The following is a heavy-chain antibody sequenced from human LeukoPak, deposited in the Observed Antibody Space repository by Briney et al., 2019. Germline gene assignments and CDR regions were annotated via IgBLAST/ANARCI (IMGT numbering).Heavy chain of an antibody. Sequence: PGGSLRLSCAASGFTFSSYGMHWVRQAPGKGLEWVAVISYDGSNKYYADSVKGRFTISRDNSKNTLYLQMNSLRAKDTAVYYCARSYRAYDYVWGSYRFDYWGQGTLVTVSS. J-gene: IGHJ4*02. CDR3: ARSYRAYDYVWGSYRFDY. D-gene: IGHD3-16*02. CDR1: GFTFSSYG. CDR2: ISYDGSNK. V-gene: IGHV3-30*03.